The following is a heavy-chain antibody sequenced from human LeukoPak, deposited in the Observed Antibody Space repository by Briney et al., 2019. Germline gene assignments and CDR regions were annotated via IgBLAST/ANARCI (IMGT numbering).Heavy chain of an antibody. CDR1: GFTFSSYA. D-gene: IGHD4-23*01. Sequence: SCAASGFTFSSYAISWVRQAPGQGREWMGGIIPIFGTANYEQKFQGRVTITADESTSTAYMELSSLRSEDTAVYYCASATVDGTFDYWGQGTLVTVSS. CDR2: IIPIFGTA. J-gene: IGHJ4*02. CDR3: ASATVDGTFDY. V-gene: IGHV1-69*01.